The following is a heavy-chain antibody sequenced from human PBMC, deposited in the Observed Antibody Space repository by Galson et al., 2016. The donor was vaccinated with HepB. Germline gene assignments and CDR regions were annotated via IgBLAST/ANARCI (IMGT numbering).Heavy chain of an antibody. V-gene: IGHV1-18*04. CDR3: ARDLGYYDFWSGFDP. CDR2: ISAFSANT. Sequence: SVKVSCKASGYTFTSYGISWVRQAPGQGLEWMGWISAFSANTNYAQNLQGRVTMTADTSTSTAYMELRSLRSDDTAVYYCARDLGYYDFWSGFDPWGQGTLVTVSS. J-gene: IGHJ5*02. CDR1: GYTFTSYG. D-gene: IGHD3-3*01.